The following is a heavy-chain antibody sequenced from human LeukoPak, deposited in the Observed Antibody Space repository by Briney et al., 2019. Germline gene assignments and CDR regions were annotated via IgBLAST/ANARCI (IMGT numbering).Heavy chain of an antibody. CDR2: ISDSGGST. J-gene: IGHJ4*02. CDR1: GFTFSSYA. CDR3: AKRRWLGGIGVADPFDY. Sequence: GGSLRLSCEASGFTFSSYAMSWVRQAPGKGLEWVSVISDSGGSTYYADSVKGRFTISRDNSKNTLYLQMSSLRADDTAVYYCAKRRWLGGIGVADPFDYWGQGTLVTVSS. D-gene: IGHD6-19*01. V-gene: IGHV3-23*01.